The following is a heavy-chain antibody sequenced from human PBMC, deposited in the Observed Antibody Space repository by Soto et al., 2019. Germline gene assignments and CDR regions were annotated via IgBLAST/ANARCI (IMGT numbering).Heavy chain of an antibody. CDR3: AKADSNYAGRFSYYYMDV. Sequence: ASVKVSCKASGGTFSSYAISWVRQAPGQGLEWMGGIIPIFGTANYAQKFQGRVTITADESTSTAYMELSSLRSDDTAVYYCAKADSNYAGRFSYYYMDVWGNGTLVTVSS. V-gene: IGHV1-69*13. D-gene: IGHD4-4*01. J-gene: IGHJ6*03. CDR1: GGTFSSYA. CDR2: IIPIFGTA.